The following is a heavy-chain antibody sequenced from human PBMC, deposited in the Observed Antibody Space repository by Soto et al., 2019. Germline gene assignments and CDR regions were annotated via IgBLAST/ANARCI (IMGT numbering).Heavy chain of an antibody. J-gene: IGHJ6*02. Sequence: PGGSLRLSCAASGFTFSSYWMSWVRQAPGKGLEWVANIKQDGSEKYYVDSVKGRFTISRDNAKNSLYLQMNSLRAEDTAVYYCARDRDEDFWSDMDVWGQGTTVTVS. CDR1: GFTFSSYW. CDR2: IKQDGSEK. D-gene: IGHD3-3*01. CDR3: ARDRDEDFWSDMDV. V-gene: IGHV3-7*03.